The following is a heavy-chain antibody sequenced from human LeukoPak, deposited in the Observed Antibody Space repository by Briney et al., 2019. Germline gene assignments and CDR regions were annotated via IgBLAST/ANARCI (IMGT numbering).Heavy chain of an antibody. CDR1: GFTFSNYA. CDR2: ISSNGGST. D-gene: IGHD2-2*01. V-gene: IGHV3-64*01. CDR3: AREGEVPAAFDH. J-gene: IGHJ4*02. Sequence: GGSLRLSCAASGFTFSNYAMHWVRQAPGKGLEYVSAISSNGGSTYYANSVKGRFTISRDNSKNTLYLQMGSLRAEDMAVYYCAREGEVPAAFDHWGQGTLVTVSS.